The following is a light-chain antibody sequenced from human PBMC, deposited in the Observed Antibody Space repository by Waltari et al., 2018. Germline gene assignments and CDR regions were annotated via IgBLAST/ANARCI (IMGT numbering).Light chain of an antibody. CDR3: QSYDSNNYVI. J-gene: IGLJ2*01. V-gene: IGLV6-57*01. CDR2: EDY. CDR1: SGNIASTH. Sequence: NFMLTQPRSVSESPGKTVTISCTRSSGNIASTHVQRYQQRPGSSPTTVIYEDYHRPSGVPDRFSASFDSSSNSASLTISGLKTEDEADYYCQSYDSNNYVIFGGGTKLTVL.